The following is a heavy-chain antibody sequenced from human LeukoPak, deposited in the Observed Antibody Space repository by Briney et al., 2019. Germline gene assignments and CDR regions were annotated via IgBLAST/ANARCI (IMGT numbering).Heavy chain of an antibody. V-gene: IGHV3-72*01. CDR1: GFIFSDYF. CDR3: VRDNWGTDY. CDR2: IRKKPDSYIT. Sequence: GGSLRLSCAASGFIFSDYFMDWVRQAPGKGLEWVGRIRKKPDSYITQYAASVKGRFVITRDDSKKSLYLQMNSLRTEDTAVYYCVRDNWGTDYWGQGILVTVSS. D-gene: IGHD7-27*01. J-gene: IGHJ4*02.